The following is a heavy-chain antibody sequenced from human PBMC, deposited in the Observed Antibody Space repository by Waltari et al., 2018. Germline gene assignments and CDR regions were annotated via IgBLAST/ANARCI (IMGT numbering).Heavy chain of an antibody. Sequence: EVQLVESGGGLVQPWGTLKISCPASGFTFSGFSIHWVRQASGKGLEGVGRIRSKANNYATAYAASVKGRFTISRDDSKSTAYLQMNSLKTEDTAVYYCASGEDAFDIWGQGTMVTVSS. V-gene: IGHV3-73*02. CDR1: GFTFSGFS. J-gene: IGHJ3*02. CDR2: IRSKANNYAT. CDR3: ASGEDAFDI.